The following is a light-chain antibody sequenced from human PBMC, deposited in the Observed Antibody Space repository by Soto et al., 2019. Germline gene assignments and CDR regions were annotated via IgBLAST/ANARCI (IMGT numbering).Light chain of an antibody. V-gene: IGKV3-15*01. J-gene: IGKJ1*01. CDR2: GAS. Sequence: EIVMTQSPGTLSVSPGERATLSCRASQSVSRNLAWYQQKPGQAPRLLIYGASTRATGIPAKFSGSGSGTEFTLTISSPQSEDFAVYYCHQYNNWPSWTFGQGTKVEIK. CDR3: HQYNNWPSWT. CDR1: QSVSRN.